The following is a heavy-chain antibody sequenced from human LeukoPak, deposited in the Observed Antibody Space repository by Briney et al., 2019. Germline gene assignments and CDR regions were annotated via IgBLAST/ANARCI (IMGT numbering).Heavy chain of an antibody. Sequence: SETLSLTCTVSDYSISSGYYWGWIRQPPGKGLEWTGSIFQSGHTYYSPSLKSRVTISVDTSNNRFSLSLSSGTAADTAVYYCARWTTVTMAFDYWGQGTLVTVSS. CDR2: IFQSGHT. CDR3: ARWTTVTMAFDY. CDR1: DYSISSGYY. J-gene: IGHJ4*02. D-gene: IGHD4-17*01. V-gene: IGHV4-38-2*02.